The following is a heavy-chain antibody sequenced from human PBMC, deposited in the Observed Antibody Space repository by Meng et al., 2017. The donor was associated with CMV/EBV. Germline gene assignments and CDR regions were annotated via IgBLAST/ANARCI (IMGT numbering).Heavy chain of an antibody. J-gene: IGHJ6*02. V-gene: IGHV4-59*01. Sequence: SETLSLTCTVSGGSISSYYWSWIRQPPGKGLEWIGYIYYSGSTNYNPSLKSRVTISVDTSKNQFSLKLSSVTAADTAVYYCARGGGGQTNRGMDVWGQGTTVTVSS. D-gene: IGHD1-14*01. CDR2: IYYSGST. CDR1: GGSISSYY. CDR3: ARGGGGQTNRGMDV.